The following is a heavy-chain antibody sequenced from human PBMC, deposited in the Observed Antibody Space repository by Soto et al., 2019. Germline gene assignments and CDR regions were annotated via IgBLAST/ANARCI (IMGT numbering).Heavy chain of an antibody. CDR3: AREKYDYGLLTYLHNALAV. V-gene: IGHV4-31*03. CDR1: GGSISSGGYY. Sequence: QVQLQESGPGLVKASQTLSLTCTVSGGSISSGGYYWNWIRQHPGKGLEWIGSFYDSGSTAYNPSLKRRATISVDTTNEHFPLRFSFVTAAHTVTNYCAREKYDYGLLTYLHNALAVWGQGTTLTFSS. CDR2: FYDSGST. J-gene: IGHJ6*02. D-gene: IGHD3-10*01.